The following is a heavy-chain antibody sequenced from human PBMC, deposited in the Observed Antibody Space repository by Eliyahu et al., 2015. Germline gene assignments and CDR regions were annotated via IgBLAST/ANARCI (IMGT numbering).Heavy chain of an antibody. D-gene: IGHD3-9*01. V-gene: IGHV4-39*01. CDR1: GGXISSXSYX. Sequence: QLQLQESGPGLVKPSETLSLTCTVSGGXISSXSYXWGWIRQPPGKGLEWIGSIYYSGXPYYXPSLKSRVTISVDTSKNQFSLKLSSVTAADTAVYYCARLAHNYELRYFDLRDRKSFDYWGQGTLVTVSS. J-gene: IGHJ4*02. CDR2: IYYSGXP. CDR3: ARLAHNYELRYFDLRDRKSFDY.